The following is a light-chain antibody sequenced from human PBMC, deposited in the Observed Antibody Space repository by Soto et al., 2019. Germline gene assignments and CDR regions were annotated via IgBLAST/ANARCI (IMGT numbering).Light chain of an antibody. J-gene: IGKJ4*01. Sequence: EIVLTQSPGTLSLSPGERATLSCRASQSVSSSYLAWYQQKPGQAPRLLIYGASSRATGIPDRFSGSGSGTDFTLTISRLEPEDFAVYYCQHYGSSSLTFGGGTNVEIK. V-gene: IGKV3-20*01. CDR3: QHYGSSSLT. CDR1: QSVSSSY. CDR2: GAS.